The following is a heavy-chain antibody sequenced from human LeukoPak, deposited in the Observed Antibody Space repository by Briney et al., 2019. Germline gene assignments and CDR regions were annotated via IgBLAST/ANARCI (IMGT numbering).Heavy chain of an antibody. CDR1: GFTFSSYS. D-gene: IGHD3-10*01. CDR2: ISSSSSYI. J-gene: IGHJ4*02. CDR3: AKEYGSGSYSGDFDY. V-gene: IGHV3-21*04. Sequence: GGSLRLSCAASGFTFSSYSMNWVRQAPGKGLEWVSSISSSSSYIYYADSVKGRFTISRDNAKNSLYLQMNSLRAEDTAVYYCAKEYGSGSYSGDFDYWGQGTLVTVSS.